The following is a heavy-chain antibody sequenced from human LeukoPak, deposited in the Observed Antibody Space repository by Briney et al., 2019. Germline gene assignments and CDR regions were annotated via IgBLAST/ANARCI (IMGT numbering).Heavy chain of an antibody. D-gene: IGHD3-22*01. V-gene: IGHV4-59*12. CDR1: GGSISSYY. CDR3: ARGLNYYYYYGMDV. CDR2: IYYSGST. Sequence: RTSETLSLTCTVSGGSISSYYWSWIRQPPGKRLEWIGYIYYSGSTNYNPSLESRVTISVDTSKNQFSLKLSSVTAVDTAVYYCARGLNYYYYYGMDVWGQGTTVTVSS. J-gene: IGHJ6*02.